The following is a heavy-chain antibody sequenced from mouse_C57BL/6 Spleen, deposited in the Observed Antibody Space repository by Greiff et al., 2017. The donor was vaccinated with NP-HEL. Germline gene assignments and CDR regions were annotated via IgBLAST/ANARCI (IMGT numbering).Heavy chain of an antibody. CDR1: GYAFSSYW. J-gene: IGHJ2*01. CDR2: IYPGDGDT. D-gene: IGHD1-1*01. CDR3: ARWSTTVVADY. Sequence: VQLQQSGAELVKPGASVKISCKASGYAFSSYWMNWVKQRPGKGLEWIGQIYPGDGDTNYNGKFKGKATLTADKSSRTAYMQLSSLTSEDSAVYFCARWSTTVVADYWGQGTTLTVSS. V-gene: IGHV1-80*01.